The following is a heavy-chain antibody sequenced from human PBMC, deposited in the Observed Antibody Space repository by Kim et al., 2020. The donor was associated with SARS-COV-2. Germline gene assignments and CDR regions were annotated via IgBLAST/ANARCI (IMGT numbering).Heavy chain of an antibody. V-gene: IGHV3-23*01. CDR3: ATASEVRSLLYLYY. D-gene: IGHD1-1*01. Sequence: ADSVGGRFTSSRDNSENTVFLQMNSLRAEDTALYYCATASEVRSLLYLYYWGQGTLVTVSS. J-gene: IGHJ4*02.